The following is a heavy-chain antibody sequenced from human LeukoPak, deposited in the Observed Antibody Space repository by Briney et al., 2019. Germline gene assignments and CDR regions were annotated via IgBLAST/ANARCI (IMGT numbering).Heavy chain of an antibody. Sequence: SVKVSCKASGGTFSSYAISWVRQAPGQGLEWMGGIIPIFGTANYAQKFQGRVTITADESTSTAYMELSSLRSEDTAVYYCARGQYYYDSSGLAGNNWFDPWAREPWSPSPQ. CDR1: GGTFSSYA. D-gene: IGHD3-22*01. CDR2: IIPIFGTA. CDR3: ARGQYYYDSSGLAGNNWFDP. V-gene: IGHV1-69*13. J-gene: IGHJ5*02.